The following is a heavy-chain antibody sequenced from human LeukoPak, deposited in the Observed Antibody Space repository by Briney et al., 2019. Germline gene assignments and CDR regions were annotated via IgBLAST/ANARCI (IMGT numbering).Heavy chain of an antibody. D-gene: IGHD3-10*01. CDR1: GDSISTSNSY. V-gene: IGHV4-39*07. J-gene: IGHJ3*02. Sequence: SETLSLTCTVSGDSISTSNSYWGWIRQPPGTGLEWIGSIYSSGSTYYNSSLKSRVIILIDTAKNHFSLNLSSVTAADTAVYYCARSDGYGLVGIWGQGTMVTVSS. CDR3: ARSDGYGLVGI. CDR2: IYSSGST.